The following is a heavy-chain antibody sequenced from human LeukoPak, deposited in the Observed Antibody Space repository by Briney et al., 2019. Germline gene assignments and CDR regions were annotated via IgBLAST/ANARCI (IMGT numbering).Heavy chain of an antibody. D-gene: IGHD3-10*01. CDR2: IYHNGNT. CDR3: ARRFISMVRGVIKDHAFDI. Sequence: SETLSLTCAVSGGSISSGDYSWSWIRQPPGKGLEWIGYIYHNGNTYYNPSLKSRVTISVDRSKNQFSLKLSSVTAADTAVYYCARRFISMVRGVIKDHAFDIWGQGTMVTVSS. J-gene: IGHJ3*02. V-gene: IGHV4-30-2*01. CDR1: GGSISSGDYS.